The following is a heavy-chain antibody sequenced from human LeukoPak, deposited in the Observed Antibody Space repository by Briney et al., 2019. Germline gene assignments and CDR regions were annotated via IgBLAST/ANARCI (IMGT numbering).Heavy chain of an antibody. J-gene: IGHJ6*02. V-gene: IGHV4-34*01. CDR3: AGEATRRCYCSSTSCDPRYYYYYYGMDV. CDR2: INHSGST. D-gene: IGHD2-2*01. CDR1: GGSFSGYY. Sequence: SETLSLTCAVYGGSFSGYYWSWIRQPPGKGLEWIGEINHSGSTNYNPSLKSRVTISVDTSKNQFSLKLSSVTAADTAVYYCAGEATRRCYCSSTSCDPRYYYYYYGMDVWGQGTTVTVSS.